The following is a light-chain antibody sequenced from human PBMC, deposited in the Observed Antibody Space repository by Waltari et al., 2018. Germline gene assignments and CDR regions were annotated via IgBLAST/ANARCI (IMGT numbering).Light chain of an antibody. CDR2: EVS. CDR1: SSYVGPYQY. Sequence: QSALTQPPSASGSPGQSVTIPCTGTSSYVGPYQYVSWYQQHPGKAPKLLIYEVSKRASGVPDRFSGSKSGNTASLTVSGLQAEDEADYYCASRGASKVFGGGTKLTVL. J-gene: IGLJ2*01. V-gene: IGLV2-8*01. CDR3: ASRGASKV.